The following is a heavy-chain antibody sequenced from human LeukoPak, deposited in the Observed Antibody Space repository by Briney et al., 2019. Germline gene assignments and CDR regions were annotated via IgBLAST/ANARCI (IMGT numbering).Heavy chain of an antibody. CDR1: GFTVSSNY. V-gene: IGHV3-7*01. CDR3: ARARGFDI. D-gene: IGHD3-10*01. Sequence: PGGSLRLSCAASGFTVSSNYMSWVRQAPGKGLEWVANIKQDGSEKYYVDSVKGRFTISRDNAENSLYLQMNSLRAEDTAVYYCARARGFDIWGQGTMVTVSS. CDR2: IKQDGSEK. J-gene: IGHJ3*02.